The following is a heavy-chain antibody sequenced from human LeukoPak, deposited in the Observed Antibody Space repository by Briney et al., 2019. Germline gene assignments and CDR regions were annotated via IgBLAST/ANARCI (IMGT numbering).Heavy chain of an antibody. CDR3: AKGSGSIDY. CDR2: ISYDGRDK. J-gene: IGHJ4*02. V-gene: IGHV3-30*18. Sequence: QAGGSLRLSCAAAGFTFSSYGMHWVRQAPGKGLEWVAVISYDGRDKYYADSVKGRFTISRDNSKNTLYLQMNSLRAEDTAVYYCAKGSGSIDYWGQGTLVTVSS. CDR1: GFTFSSYG. D-gene: IGHD1-26*01.